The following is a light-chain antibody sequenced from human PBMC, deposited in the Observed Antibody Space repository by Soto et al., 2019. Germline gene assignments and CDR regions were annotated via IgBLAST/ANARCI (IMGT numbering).Light chain of an antibody. V-gene: IGKV2-28*01. Sequence: DIVMTQSPLSLPVTPGEPASISCRSSQSLLHSNGYNYLDWYLQKPGQSPQLLIYWGSNRASGVPDRFSGSGSGTDFTLKISRVEAEDVGVYYCMQALQTPPWTFGQGTKLEIK. CDR2: WGS. J-gene: IGKJ2*02. CDR1: QSLLHSNGYNY. CDR3: MQALQTPPWT.